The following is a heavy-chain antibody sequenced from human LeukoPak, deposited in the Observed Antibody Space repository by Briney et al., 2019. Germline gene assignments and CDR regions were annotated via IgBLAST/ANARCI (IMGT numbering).Heavy chain of an antibody. D-gene: IGHD3-10*01. J-gene: IGHJ6*02. Sequence: PSETLSLTCAVSGGSISSGGYSWSWIRQPPGKGLEWIGYIYHSGSTYYNPSLKSRVTISVDRSKNQFSLKLSSVTAADTAVCYCARESSGSYWDYYYGMDVWGQGTTVTVSS. V-gene: IGHV4-30-2*01. CDR2: IYHSGST. CDR3: ARESSGSYWDYYYGMDV. CDR1: GGSISSGGYS.